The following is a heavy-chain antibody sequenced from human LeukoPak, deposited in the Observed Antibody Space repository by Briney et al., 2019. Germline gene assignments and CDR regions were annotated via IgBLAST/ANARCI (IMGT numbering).Heavy chain of an antibody. Sequence: ASVTVSCKASGYTFTGYYMHWVRQAPGQGLEWMGWINPNSGGTNYAQKFQGRVTMTRDTSISTAYMELSRLRSDDTAVYYCARDGSYYVVSNWFDPWGQGTLVTVSS. D-gene: IGHD1-26*01. V-gene: IGHV1-2*02. CDR1: GYTFTGYY. J-gene: IGHJ5*02. CDR3: ARDGSYYVVSNWFDP. CDR2: INPNSGGT.